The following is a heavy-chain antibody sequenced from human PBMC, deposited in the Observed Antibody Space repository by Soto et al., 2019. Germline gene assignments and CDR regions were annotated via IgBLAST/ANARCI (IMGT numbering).Heavy chain of an antibody. Sequence: ASVKVSCKVSGYSLTELSIHWVRQAPGKWLEWMGGFDPEDDETIYAQKFQGRVTLTEDTSTDTAYMELSSLRSEDTAVFYCASLAAAGEFDYWGRGTLVTVSS. V-gene: IGHV1-24*01. CDR2: FDPEDDET. D-gene: IGHD6-13*01. CDR1: GYSLTELS. J-gene: IGHJ4*02. CDR3: ASLAAAGEFDY.